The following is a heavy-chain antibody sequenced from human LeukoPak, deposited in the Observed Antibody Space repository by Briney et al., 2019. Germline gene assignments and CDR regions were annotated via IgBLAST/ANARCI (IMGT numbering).Heavy chain of an antibody. CDR3: ARDGAYRTGWYYCEN. CDR1: GFTFSTYA. CDR2: IWYDGSNK. V-gene: IGHV3-33*08. D-gene: IGHD6-13*01. J-gene: IGHJ4*02. Sequence: GGSLRLSCAASGFTFSTYAMTWVRQAPGKGLEWVAIIWYDGSNKYYADSVKGRFTISRDNSKNTLYLQMNSLRAEDTAIYYCARDGAYRTGWYYCENWGQGTLVTVSS.